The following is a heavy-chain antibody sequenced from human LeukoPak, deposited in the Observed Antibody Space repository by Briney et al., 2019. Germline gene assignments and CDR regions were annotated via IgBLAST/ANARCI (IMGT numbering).Heavy chain of an antibody. CDR1: GDSISSGSYY. CDR3: ARNSHYYDSSGYYPFDY. V-gene: IGHV4-61*01. CDR2: IYYSGST. Sequence: PSETLSLTCTVSGDSISSGSYYWNWIRQPPGKGLEWIGYIYYSGSTNYNPSLKSRVTISVDTSKNQFSLKLSSVTAADTAVYYCARNSHYYDSSGYYPFDYWGQGTLVTVSS. D-gene: IGHD3-22*01. J-gene: IGHJ4*02.